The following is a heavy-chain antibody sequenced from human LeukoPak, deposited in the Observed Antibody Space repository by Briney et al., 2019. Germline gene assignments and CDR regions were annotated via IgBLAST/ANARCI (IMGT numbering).Heavy chain of an antibody. Sequence: PGRSLRLSCGASGFTFSSYGMHWVRQAPGKGLEWVAVIWYDGSSKYYADSVKGRFTISRDNSKNTVYVQMKSLRAEDTAVYYCAKDPADYGDYGAYYMDVWGKGTTVTVSS. CDR1: GFTFSSYG. CDR2: IWYDGSSK. D-gene: IGHD4-17*01. J-gene: IGHJ6*03. CDR3: AKDPADYGDYGAYYMDV. V-gene: IGHV3-33*03.